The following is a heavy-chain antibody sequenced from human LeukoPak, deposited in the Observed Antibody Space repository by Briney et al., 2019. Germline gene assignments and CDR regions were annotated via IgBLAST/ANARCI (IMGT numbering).Heavy chain of an antibody. CDR1: GYTFTGYY. Sequence: ASVKVSCKASGYTFTGYYLHWVRQAPGQGLEWMGWINTNSGGTNFAQKFQGRVTMTRDTSISTAYMELSRLRSDDTAGYYCARGHYDTRGYYHLDYWGQGTLLTVSS. V-gene: IGHV1-2*02. CDR3: ARGHYDTRGYYHLDY. J-gene: IGHJ4*02. CDR2: INTNSGGT. D-gene: IGHD3-22*01.